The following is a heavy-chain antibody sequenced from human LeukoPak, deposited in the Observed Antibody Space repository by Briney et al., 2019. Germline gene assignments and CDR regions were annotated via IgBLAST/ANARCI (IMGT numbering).Heavy chain of an antibody. CDR2: FKSKTDGATT. Sequence: GGCLRLSCAAPGFTFSSYARHWVRQAPGRGQGWVGRFKSKTDGATTDYGAPVKGRFTIQRDDSRDMLFLQMNSLKSEDTAVYYCTTIHDYGDCYWGQGTLVTVSS. J-gene: IGHJ4*02. V-gene: IGHV3-15*01. CDR1: GFTFSSYA. CDR3: TTIHDYGDCY. D-gene: IGHD4-17*01.